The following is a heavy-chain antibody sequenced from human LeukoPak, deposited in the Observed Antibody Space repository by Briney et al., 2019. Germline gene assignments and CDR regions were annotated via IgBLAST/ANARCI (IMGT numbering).Heavy chain of an antibody. D-gene: IGHD1-26*01. CDR3: ARRATLVYNWFDP. CDR2: IYPGDSDT. Sequence: GESLRISCKGSGYSFTSYWIGWVRQMPGKGLEWMGIIYPGDSDTRYSPSFQGQVTISADKSISTAYLQWSSLKASDTAMYYCARRATLVYNWFDPWGQGTLVTVSS. CDR1: GYSFTSYW. V-gene: IGHV5-51*01. J-gene: IGHJ5*02.